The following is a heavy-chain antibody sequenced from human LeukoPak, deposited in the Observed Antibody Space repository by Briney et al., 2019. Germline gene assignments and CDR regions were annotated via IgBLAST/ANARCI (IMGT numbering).Heavy chain of an antibody. J-gene: IGHJ6*03. Sequence: GESLKISCKGSGYTFTNYWIGWVRQMPGKGLEWMGIIYPDDSDTRYSPSFQGQVTISVDKSIGIAYLQWSSLKASDTAMYYCARSPIDYYYYMDVWGKGTTVTVSS. CDR3: ARSPIDYYYYMDV. V-gene: IGHV5-51*01. CDR2: IYPDDSDT. CDR1: GYTFTNYW.